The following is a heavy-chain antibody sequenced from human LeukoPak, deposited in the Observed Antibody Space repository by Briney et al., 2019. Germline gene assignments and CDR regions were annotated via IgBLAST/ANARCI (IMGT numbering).Heavy chain of an antibody. V-gene: IGHV4-4*07. D-gene: IGHD2-15*01. J-gene: IGHJ3*02. CDR3: ARLTVVVVAATPGAFDI. CDR2: IYTSGST. CDR1: GGSISSYY. Sequence: SETLSLTCTVSGGSISSYYWSWIRQPAGKGLEWIGRIYTSGSTNYNPSLKSRVTISVDTSKNQFSLKLSSVTAADTAVYYCARLTVVVVAATPGAFDIWGQGTMVTVSS.